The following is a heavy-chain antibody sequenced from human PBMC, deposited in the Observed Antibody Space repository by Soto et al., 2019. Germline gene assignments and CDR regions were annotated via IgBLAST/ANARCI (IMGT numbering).Heavy chain of an antibody. Sequence: QVQLVQSGAEVQKPGSSVKVSCKASGGTFSSYAISWVRQAPGQGLEWMGGIIPIFGTANYAQKFQGRVTITADKSTSRAYMELSRLRSEDTAVDYCARDGRAAAGTRGRYFDYWVQGTLVTVSS. J-gene: IGHJ4*02. D-gene: IGHD6-13*01. CDR2: IIPIFGTA. V-gene: IGHV1-69*06. CDR1: GGTFSSYA. CDR3: ARDGRAAAGTRGRYFDY.